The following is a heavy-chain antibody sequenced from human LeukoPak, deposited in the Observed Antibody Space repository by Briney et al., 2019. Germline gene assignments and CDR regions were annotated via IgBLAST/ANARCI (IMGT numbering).Heavy chain of an antibody. D-gene: IGHD6-19*01. Sequence: PGRSLRLSCAASGFTFSSYGMHGVRQAPGKGLEWVAVIWYDGSNKYYADSVKGRFTISRDNSKNTLYLQMNSLRAEDTAVYYCAKDLIAVAADWGQGTLVTVSS. CDR2: IWYDGSNK. J-gene: IGHJ4*02. CDR1: GFTFSSYG. V-gene: IGHV3-33*06. CDR3: AKDLIAVAAD.